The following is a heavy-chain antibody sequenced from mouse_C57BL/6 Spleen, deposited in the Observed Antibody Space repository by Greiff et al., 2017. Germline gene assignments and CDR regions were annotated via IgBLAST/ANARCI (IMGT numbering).Heavy chain of an antibody. CDR3: ARHLAGYYAMDY. J-gene: IGHJ4*01. D-gene: IGHD1-1*01. CDR1: EYEFPSHD. Sequence: EVMLVESGGGLVQPGESLKLSCESNEYEFPSHDMSWVRKTPEKRLELVAAINSDGGSTHYPDTMESRFIISRDNTKKTLYLQMSSLRSEDTALYYCARHLAGYYAMDYWGQGTSVTVSS. V-gene: IGHV5-2*03. CDR2: INSDGGST.